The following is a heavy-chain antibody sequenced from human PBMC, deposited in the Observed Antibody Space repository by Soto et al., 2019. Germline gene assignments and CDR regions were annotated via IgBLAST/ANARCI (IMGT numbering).Heavy chain of an antibody. Sequence: ASVTVSCKASGGTFSSYTISWVRQAPGQGLEWMGRIIPILGIPNYAQKFQGRVTITADKSTSTAYMELSSLRSEDTAVYYCARFRGSYGMDVWGQGTTVTVSS. D-gene: IGHD3-10*01. CDR1: GGTFSSYT. CDR3: ARFRGSYGMDV. V-gene: IGHV1-69*02. CDR2: IIPILGIP. J-gene: IGHJ6*02.